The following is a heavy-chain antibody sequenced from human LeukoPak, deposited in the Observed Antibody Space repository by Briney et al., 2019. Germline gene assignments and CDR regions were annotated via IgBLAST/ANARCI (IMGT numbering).Heavy chain of an antibody. D-gene: IGHD6-19*01. CDR1: GDSVSSNSAA. CDR3: ARGGSSYSSGWYPPDY. CDR2: TYYRSKWYN. V-gene: IGHV6-1*01. Sequence: SQTLSLTCAISGDSVSSNSAAWNWIRQSPSRGLEWLGRTYYRSKWYNDYAVSVKSRITINPDTSKNQFSLQLNSVTPEDTAVYYCARGGSSYSSGWYPPDYWGQGTLVTVSS. J-gene: IGHJ4*02.